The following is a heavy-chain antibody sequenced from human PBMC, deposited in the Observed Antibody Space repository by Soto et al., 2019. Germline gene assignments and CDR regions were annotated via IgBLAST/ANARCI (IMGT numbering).Heavy chain of an antibody. CDR3: ANGLRYFDWSARGFDY. Sequence: GGSLRLSCAASGFTFSSYAMSWVRQAPGKGLEWVSAISGSGGSTYYADSVKGRFTISRDNSKNTLYLQMNSLRAEDTAVYYCANGLRYFDWSARGFDYWGQGTLVTVSS. V-gene: IGHV3-23*01. CDR1: GFTFSSYA. D-gene: IGHD3-9*01. CDR2: ISGSGGST. J-gene: IGHJ4*02.